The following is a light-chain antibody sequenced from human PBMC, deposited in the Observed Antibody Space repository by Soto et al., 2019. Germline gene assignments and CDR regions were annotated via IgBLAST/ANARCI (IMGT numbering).Light chain of an antibody. CDR3: QQYSKWPPFT. Sequence: EIVMTQSPATLSVSPGERATLSGRASQSVSNNLASYQQKPGQAPRLLIYGASTRATGIPARFSGSGSGTEFALTISSLQSEAFAVYFCQQYSKWPPFTFGPGTKVDIK. J-gene: IGKJ3*01. V-gene: IGKV3-15*01. CDR2: GAS. CDR1: QSVSNN.